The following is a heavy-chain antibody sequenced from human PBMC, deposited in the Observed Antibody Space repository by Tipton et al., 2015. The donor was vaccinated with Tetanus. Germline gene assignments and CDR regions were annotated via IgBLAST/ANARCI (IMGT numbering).Heavy chain of an antibody. V-gene: IGHV4-59*01. CDR1: GGSISTYY. D-gene: IGHD7-27*01. CDR2: IFYSGNT. J-gene: IGHJ5*02. CDR3: ARDGWGLTNWFDP. Sequence: NPSLTCTVSGGSISTYYWSWIRQPPGKGLEWIGYIFYSGNTNYNPSLKTRVTISVDTSKNQFSLKLSSVTAADTAVYYCARDGWGLTNWFDPWGQGTLVTVSS.